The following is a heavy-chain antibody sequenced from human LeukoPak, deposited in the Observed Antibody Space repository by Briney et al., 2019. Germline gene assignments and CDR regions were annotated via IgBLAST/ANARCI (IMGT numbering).Heavy chain of an antibody. CDR1: GFTFSSYS. Sequence: GGLRLSCAASGFTFSSYSMNWVRQAPGKGLEWVSYISSSSSTIYYADSVKGRFTISRDNAKNSLYLQMNSLRAEDTAVYYCARDKGYYDSSGYYPYYYYYGMDVWGQGTTVTVSS. CDR2: ISSSSSTI. V-gene: IGHV3-48*01. J-gene: IGHJ6*02. CDR3: ARDKGYYDSSGYYPYYYYYGMDV. D-gene: IGHD3-22*01.